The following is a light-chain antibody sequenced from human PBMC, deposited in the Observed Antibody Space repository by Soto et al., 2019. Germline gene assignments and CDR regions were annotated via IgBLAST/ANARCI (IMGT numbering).Light chain of an antibody. CDR1: QSILYTSSKRNY. CDR2: WAS. J-gene: IGKJ1*01. Sequence: DIVMTQSPDSLAVSPGESATLNCKSSQSILYTSSKRNYLAWYQYKPGQPPKLLVYWASTRESGVPARFSGSGSETDFPLTISSLQAEDVAVYYCHQYYSKPRTFGQGTRVEIK. V-gene: IGKV4-1*01. CDR3: HQYYSKPRT.